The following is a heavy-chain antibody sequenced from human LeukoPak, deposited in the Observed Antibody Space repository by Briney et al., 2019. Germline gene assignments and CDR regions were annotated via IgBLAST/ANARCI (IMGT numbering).Heavy chain of an antibody. V-gene: IGHV3-11*06. J-gene: IGHJ4*02. Sequence: GGSLRLSCVASVFTFSDYYMSWLRQALGKGLELVSYISSSSSYTNYADSVKGRFTISRDNATNSLYLQMNSLRAEATAVYYCARTRGYSYGYGYWGQGTLVTVSS. CDR3: ARTRGYSYGYGY. D-gene: IGHD5-18*01. CDR1: VFTFSDYY. CDR2: ISSSSSYT.